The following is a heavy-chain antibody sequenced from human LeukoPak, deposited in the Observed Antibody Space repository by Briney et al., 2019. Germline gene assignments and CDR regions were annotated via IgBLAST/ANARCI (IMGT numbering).Heavy chain of an antibody. CDR2: ISAYNGNT. J-gene: IGHJ6*02. D-gene: IGHD3-3*01. CDR3: AREGGVLRFLEWSRNYYYGMDV. Sequence: ASVKVSCTASGYTFNNYAINWVRQAPGQGLEWMGWISAYNGNTNYAQKLQGRVTMTTDTSASTAYMELRSLRSDDTAVYYCAREGGVLRFLEWSRNYYYGMDVWGQGTTVTVSS. V-gene: IGHV1-18*04. CDR1: GYTFNNYA.